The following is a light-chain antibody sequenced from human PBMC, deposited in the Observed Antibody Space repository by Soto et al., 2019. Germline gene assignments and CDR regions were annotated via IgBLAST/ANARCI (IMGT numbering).Light chain of an antibody. J-gene: IGLJ1*01. CDR1: SSDVGRYSY. Sequence: QSVLTQPRSVSGSPGQSVSISCTGTSSDVGRYSYVSWYQQHPGKAPKLMIYDVSERPSGVPDRFSGSKSGNTASLIISGLQAEDEADYYCCSYAGTYTGVFGTGTKVTVL. CDR2: DVS. CDR3: CSYAGTYTGV. V-gene: IGLV2-11*01.